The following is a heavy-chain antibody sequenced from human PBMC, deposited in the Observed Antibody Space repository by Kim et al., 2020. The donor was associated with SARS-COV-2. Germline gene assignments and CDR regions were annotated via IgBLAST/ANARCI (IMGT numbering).Heavy chain of an antibody. CDR1: GGSISSSSYY. J-gene: IGHJ4*02. CDR3: ARHLYSGSYYVDDY. D-gene: IGHD1-26*01. Sequence: SETLSLTCTVSGGSISSSSYYWGWIRQPPGKGLEWIGSIYYSGSTYYNPSLKSRVTISVDTSKNQFSLKLSSVTAADTAVYYCARHLYSGSYYVDDYWGQGTLVTVSS. V-gene: IGHV4-39*01. CDR2: IYYSGST.